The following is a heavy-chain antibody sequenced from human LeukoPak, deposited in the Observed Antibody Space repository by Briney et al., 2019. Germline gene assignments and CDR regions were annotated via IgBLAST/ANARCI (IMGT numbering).Heavy chain of an antibody. V-gene: IGHV4-39*02. CDR2: IYYSGST. J-gene: IGHJ4*02. Sequence: SETLSLTCTVSGGPISSSSYYWGWIRQPPGKGLEWIGSIYYSGSTYYNPSLKSRVTISVDTSKNQFSLKLSSVTAADTAVYYCARDRTYDYVWGSYRGSIDYWGQGTLVTVSS. CDR1: GGPISSSSYY. D-gene: IGHD3-16*02. CDR3: ARDRTYDYVWGSYRGSIDY.